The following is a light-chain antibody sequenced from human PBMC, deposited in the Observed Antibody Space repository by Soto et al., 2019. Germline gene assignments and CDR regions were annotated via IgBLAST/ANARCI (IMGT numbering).Light chain of an antibody. Sequence: EIVMTQSPATLSVSPGERATLSCRASQSVTSNLAWYQQKPGQAPRLLIYGASTRATGIPARFSGRGSGTEFTLTISSLQSEDFAVYSCQQYKNWPPITFGQGTRLEI. J-gene: IGKJ5*01. CDR2: GAS. V-gene: IGKV3-15*01. CDR1: QSVTSN. CDR3: QQYKNWPPIT.